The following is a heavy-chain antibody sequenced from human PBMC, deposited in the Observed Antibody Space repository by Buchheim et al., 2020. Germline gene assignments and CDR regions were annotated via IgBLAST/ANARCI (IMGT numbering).Heavy chain of an antibody. Sequence: EVQLVESGGGLVQPGGSLRLSCAASGFSFSTYWMSWVRQAPGKGLEWVANIKQDGSDKYYVDSVKGRFSISRDNADNSLSLQMNSLRDEDTAVYYCAKDRMTAIDYWGQGTL. D-gene: IGHD2-21*02. J-gene: IGHJ4*02. CDR1: GFSFSTYW. CDR3: AKDRMTAIDY. V-gene: IGHV3-7*01. CDR2: IKQDGSDK.